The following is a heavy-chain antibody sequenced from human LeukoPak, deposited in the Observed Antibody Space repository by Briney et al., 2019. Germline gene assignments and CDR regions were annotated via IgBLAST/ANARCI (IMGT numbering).Heavy chain of an antibody. D-gene: IGHD6-13*01. CDR1: GFTFDDYG. Sequence: GGSLRLSCAASGFTFDDYGMSWVRQAPEKGLEWVSGINWNGGSTGYADSVKGRFTISRDNAKNSLYLQMNSLRAEDTALYYCATLGSAAAGRGYFDYWGQGTLVTVSS. J-gene: IGHJ4*02. V-gene: IGHV3-20*04. CDR2: INWNGGST. CDR3: ATLGSAAAGRGYFDY.